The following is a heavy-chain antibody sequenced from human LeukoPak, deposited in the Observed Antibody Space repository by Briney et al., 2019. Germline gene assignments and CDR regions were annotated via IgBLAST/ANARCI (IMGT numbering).Heavy chain of an antibody. V-gene: IGHV1-2*02. CDR2: INPNSGGT. D-gene: IGHD3-16*01. Sequence: ASVKVSCRASGYTFTGYYMHWVRQAPGHGLEWMGWINPNSGGTNYAQKFQGRVTMTRDTSISTAYMELSRLRSDDTAVYYCARGRITFGGFTWFDPWGQGTLVTVSS. CDR3: ARGRITFGGFTWFDP. CDR1: GYTFTGYY. J-gene: IGHJ5*02.